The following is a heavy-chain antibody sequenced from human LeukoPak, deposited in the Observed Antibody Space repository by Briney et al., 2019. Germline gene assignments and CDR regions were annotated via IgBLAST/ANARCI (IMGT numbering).Heavy chain of an antibody. CDR3: ARWPIHLGYCSGSSCHKWFDP. J-gene: IGHJ5*02. CDR2: IHHSGTT. V-gene: IGHV4-59*08. D-gene: IGHD2-15*01. CDR1: GGSVSRYY. Sequence: SETLSLTCAVSGGSVSRYYWNWIRQPPGKGLEWIGYIHHSGTTSSNPSLKSRVTISIDTSKNQFSLNLKSVTAADTAIYYCARWPIHLGYCSGSSCHKWFDPWGQGTLVTVSS.